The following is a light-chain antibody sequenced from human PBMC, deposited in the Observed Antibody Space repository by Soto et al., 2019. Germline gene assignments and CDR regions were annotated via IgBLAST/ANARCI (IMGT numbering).Light chain of an antibody. CDR2: DAS. Sequence: EIVMTQSPATLSVSPGERATLSCRASQSVGGNLAWYQQRPGRAPRLLIYDASTRATDIPARFSGSGSGTEFTLPIRSLQSEDFALYYCQQYNNRPLYTFGQGTKLEIK. V-gene: IGKV3-15*01. J-gene: IGKJ2*01. CDR3: QQYNNRPLYT. CDR1: QSVGGN.